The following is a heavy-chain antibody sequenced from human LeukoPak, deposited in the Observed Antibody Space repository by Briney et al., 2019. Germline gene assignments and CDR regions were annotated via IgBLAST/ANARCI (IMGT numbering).Heavy chain of an antibody. J-gene: IGHJ4*02. CDR1: GGSISSGGYY. D-gene: IGHD3-3*01. Sequence: SETLSLTCTVSGGSISSGGYYWSWIRQHPGKGLEWIGYIYYSGSTYYNPSLKSRVTISVDTSKNQFSLKLSSVTAADTAVYYRARAWSGYYYFDYWGQGTLVTVSS. CDR2: IYYSGST. V-gene: IGHV4-31*03. CDR3: ARAWSGYYYFDY.